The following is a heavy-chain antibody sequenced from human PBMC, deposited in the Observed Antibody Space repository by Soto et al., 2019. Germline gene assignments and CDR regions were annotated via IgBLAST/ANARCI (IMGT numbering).Heavy chain of an antibody. J-gene: IGHJ2*01. CDR1: GFTFRSYA. CDR3: ARGGESANWYYDL. V-gene: IGHV3-23*01. Sequence: DVQLLESGGGLVQPGGSLRLSCADSGFTFRSYAMNWVRQAPGKGLEWVSVITSGHSTYYADSVKGRFTISRDNSKNTLYLEMNSLRAEDTAIYFCARGGESANWYYDLWGRGTLVTVAS. D-gene: IGHD3-3*01. CDR2: ITSGHST.